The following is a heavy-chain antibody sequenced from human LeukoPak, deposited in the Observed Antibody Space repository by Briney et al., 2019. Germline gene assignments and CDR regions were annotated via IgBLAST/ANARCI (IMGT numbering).Heavy chain of an antibody. Sequence: PGGSLRLSCAASGFTFSSYSMNWVRQAPGKGLEWVSSISSSSSYIYYADSVKGRFTISRDNAKNSLYLQMNSLRAEDTAVYYCARDRSAVSPPLYYMDVWGKGTTVTVSS. CDR3: ARDRSAVSPPLYYMDV. CDR2: ISSSSSYI. J-gene: IGHJ6*03. CDR1: GFTFSSYS. V-gene: IGHV3-21*01.